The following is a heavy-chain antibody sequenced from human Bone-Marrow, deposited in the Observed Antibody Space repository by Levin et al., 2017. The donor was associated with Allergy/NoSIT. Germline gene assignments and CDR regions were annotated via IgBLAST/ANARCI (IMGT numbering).Heavy chain of an antibody. CDR1: GFTFSSYS. Sequence: GESLKISCAASGFTFSSYSMNWVRQAPGKGLEWVSSISSSSSYIYYADSVKGRFTISRDNAKNSLYLQMNSLRAEDTAVYYCARVLDSSGWDEGAFDIWGQGTMVTVSS. CDR2: ISSSSSYI. CDR3: ARVLDSSGWDEGAFDI. D-gene: IGHD6-19*01. V-gene: IGHV3-21*01. J-gene: IGHJ3*02.